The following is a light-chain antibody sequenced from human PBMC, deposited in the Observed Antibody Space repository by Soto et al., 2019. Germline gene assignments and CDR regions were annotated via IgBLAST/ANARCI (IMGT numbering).Light chain of an antibody. CDR3: QQYNNWPRT. CDR1: QSVATN. CDR2: DAS. Sequence: EIVMTQSLATLSVSPGERATLSCRASQSVATNLAWYQQKPGQAPGILIFDASTRATGISGRFSGSGSGTEFTLTISSLQSEDSAVYYCQQYNNWPRTFGQGTKVEIK. V-gene: IGKV3-15*01. J-gene: IGKJ1*01.